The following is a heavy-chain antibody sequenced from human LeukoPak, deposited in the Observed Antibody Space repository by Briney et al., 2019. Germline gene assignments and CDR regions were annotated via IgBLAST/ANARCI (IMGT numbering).Heavy chain of an antibody. CDR1: GGSIDTYY. J-gene: IGHJ5*02. CDR2: IYYNGAT. D-gene: IGHD2-15*01. CDR3: VGEVTSGGNNWFDP. Sequence: PSETLSLTCTVSGGSIDTYYWSWIRQPPGKGLEWLGSIYYNGATYYNPSLKGRGAISLETSKNRFSLKLSSVTAADTAVYYCVGEVTSGGNNWFDPWGQGTLVTVSS. V-gene: IGHV4-59*01.